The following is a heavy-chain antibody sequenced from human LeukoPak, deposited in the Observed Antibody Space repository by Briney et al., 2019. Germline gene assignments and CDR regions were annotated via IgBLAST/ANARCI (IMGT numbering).Heavy chain of an antibody. CDR3: VKGGGSGFYY. CDR1: GFIFSNYA. D-gene: IGHD3-10*01. J-gene: IGHJ4*02. Sequence: GGSLRLSCAVSGFIFSNYAQSWVRQAPGKGLEYFATINALNANTYYADSVKGRFTVSRDNSENTLYLQMKRLRAEDTAVVPCVKGGGSGFYYCGQGALVTVSS. V-gene: IGHV3-23*01. CDR2: INALNANT.